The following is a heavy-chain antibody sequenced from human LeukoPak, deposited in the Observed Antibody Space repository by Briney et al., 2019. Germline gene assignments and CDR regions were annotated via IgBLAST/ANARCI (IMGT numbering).Heavy chain of an antibody. CDR1: GASMNTHY. Sequence: PSETLSLTCTVSGASMNTHYWSWIRQPPGKGLEWIGYMLDTVTTKDNPSLKSRFTLSADTSKNQFTLRLTSVTAADTAVYYCATIKRGNIFGYFDFWGQGIPVTVSS. V-gene: IGHV4-59*11. CDR2: MLDTVTT. CDR3: ATIKRGNIFGYFDF. J-gene: IGHJ4*02. D-gene: IGHD5-18*01.